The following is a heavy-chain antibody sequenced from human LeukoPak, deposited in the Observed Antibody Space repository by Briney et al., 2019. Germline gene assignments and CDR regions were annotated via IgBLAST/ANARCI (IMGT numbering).Heavy chain of an antibody. CDR3: AKSQRLIRNALFDY. D-gene: IGHD6-25*01. CDR1: GFTFSSYA. Sequence: AGGSLRLSCAASGFTFSSYAMSWVRQAPGKGVEWVSAISGSGGSTYYADSVKGRFTISRDNSKNTLYLQMNSLRAEDTAVYYCAKSQRLIRNALFDYWGQGTLVTVSS. J-gene: IGHJ4*02. CDR2: ISGSGGST. V-gene: IGHV3-23*01.